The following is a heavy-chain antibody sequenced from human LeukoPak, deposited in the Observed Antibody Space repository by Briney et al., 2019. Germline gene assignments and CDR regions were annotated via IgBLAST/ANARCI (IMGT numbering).Heavy chain of an antibody. V-gene: IGHV3-7*01. Sequence: GGSLRLSCAASGFTFTDYWMSWVRQAPGKGLEWVANIKRDGSEKYYVDSVKGRFTISRDNSKNTLYLQMNSLRAEDTAVYYCAKDPGYSSGWSSYFDYWGQGTLVTVSS. J-gene: IGHJ4*02. CDR2: IKRDGSEK. CDR1: GFTFTDYW. CDR3: AKDPGYSSGWSSYFDY. D-gene: IGHD6-19*01.